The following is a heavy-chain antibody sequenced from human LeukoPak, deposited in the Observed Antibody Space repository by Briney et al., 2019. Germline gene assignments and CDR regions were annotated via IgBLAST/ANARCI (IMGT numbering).Heavy chain of an antibody. V-gene: IGHV1-18*01. D-gene: IGHD4-17*01. CDR2: ISAYNGNT. CDR1: GYTFTSYG. Sequence: GSVQVSCQASGYTFTSYGISWVRQAPGQGLEWMGWISAYNGNTNYAQKLQGRVTMTTDTSTSTAYMELRSLRSDDTAVYYCASSDYGDYVGGAFDIWGQGTMVTVSS. J-gene: IGHJ3*02. CDR3: ASSDYGDYVGGAFDI.